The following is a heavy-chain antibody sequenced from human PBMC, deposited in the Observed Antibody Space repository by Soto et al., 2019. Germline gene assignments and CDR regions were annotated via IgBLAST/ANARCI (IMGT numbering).Heavy chain of an antibody. Sequence: QVALVQSGAEVKKPGSSVKVSCKASGVTFSSSAINWVRQAPGQGLEWIGGIIPIIDTTNYAQKFQGRVKVTADASTRTTYMEPSSPRSEDTAVYYCGRGREGHKPNYFDHWGPGTQGAVAS. V-gene: IGHV1-69*01. CDR1: GVTFSSSA. CDR3: GRGREGHKPNYFDH. CDR2: IIPIIDTT. J-gene: IGHJ4*02.